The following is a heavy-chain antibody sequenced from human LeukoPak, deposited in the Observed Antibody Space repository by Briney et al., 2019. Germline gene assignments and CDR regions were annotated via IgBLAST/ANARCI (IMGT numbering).Heavy chain of an antibody. Sequence: PSGTLSLTCAVSGGSISSRNWWSWVRQPPGKGLEWIGEIYHSGSTNYNPSLKTRVTISVDTSKNQFSLKLSSVTAADTAVYYCARGKDIVVVVATNNWFDPWGQGTLVTVSS. CDR2: IYHSGST. V-gene: IGHV4-4*02. D-gene: IGHD2-15*01. CDR3: ARGKDIVVVVATNNWFDP. CDR1: GGSISSRNW. J-gene: IGHJ5*02.